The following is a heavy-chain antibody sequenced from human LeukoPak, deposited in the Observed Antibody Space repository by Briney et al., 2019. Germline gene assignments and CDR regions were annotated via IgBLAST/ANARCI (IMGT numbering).Heavy chain of an antibody. D-gene: IGHD1-26*01. CDR2: INRSGST. V-gene: IGHV4-34*01. CDR1: GGSFSGYY. Sequence: SETLSLTCAVYGGSFSGYYWSWIRQPPGKGLEWIGEINRSGSTNYNPSLKSRVTISVDTSKKQFSLKLSSVTAADTAVYYCASGSYNYFDYWGQGTLVIVSP. J-gene: IGHJ4*02. CDR3: ASGSYNYFDY.